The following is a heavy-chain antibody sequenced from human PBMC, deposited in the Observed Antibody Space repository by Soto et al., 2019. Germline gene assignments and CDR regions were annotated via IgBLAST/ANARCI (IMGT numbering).Heavy chain of an antibody. J-gene: IGHJ4*02. CDR2: IRTKANSYAT. CDR3: TRPSTYYYDSSGYAVDY. V-gene: IGHV3-73*02. CDR1: GFTFSGSA. Sequence: EVQLVESGGGLVQPGGSLKLSCAASGFTFSGSAMHWVRQASGKGLEWVGRIRTKANSYATAYAASVKGRFTISRDDSKNTAYLQMNSLKTEDTAVYYCTRPSTYYYDSSGYAVDYWGQGTRVTVSS. D-gene: IGHD3-22*01.